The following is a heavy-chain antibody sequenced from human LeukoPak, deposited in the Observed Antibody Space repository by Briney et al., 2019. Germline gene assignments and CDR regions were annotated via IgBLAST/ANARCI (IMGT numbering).Heavy chain of an antibody. J-gene: IGHJ4*02. CDR3: ARGNMAVAGRFDE. D-gene: IGHD6-19*01. V-gene: IGHV4-4*02. CDR1: GGSISTSNW. CDR2: IYHSGST. Sequence: SETLSLTCAVSGGSISTSNWWTWVRQPPGKGLEWIGEIYHSGSTNYNPSLRSRVTLSVDRSKNSFSLKLNSVPAAARAGYYCARGNMAVAGRFDEWGQGTLVTVSS.